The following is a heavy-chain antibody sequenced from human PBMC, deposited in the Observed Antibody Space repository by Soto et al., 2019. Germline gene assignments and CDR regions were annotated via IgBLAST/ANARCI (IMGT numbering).Heavy chain of an antibody. CDR2: MNPNSGNT. J-gene: IGHJ6*03. CDR1: GYTFTSYD. CDR3: VGGVVTEADYSMDV. V-gene: IGHV1-8*01. D-gene: IGHD3-22*01. Sequence: GASVKVSCKASGYTFTSYDINWVRQATGQGLEWMGWMNPNSGNTGYAQKFQGRVTMTRNTSISTAYMELSSLRSEDTAVYYCVGGVVTEADYSMDVWGKGTTVTAP.